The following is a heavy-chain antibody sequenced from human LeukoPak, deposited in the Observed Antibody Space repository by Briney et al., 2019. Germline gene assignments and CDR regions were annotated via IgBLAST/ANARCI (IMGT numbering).Heavy chain of an antibody. Sequence: GGSLRLSCAASGFIFSTYWMSWVRQVPGKGLEWVANIKQDGSEKYYVDSVKGRFTISRDNGKNSLFLQTNSLRAEDTAVYYCARGEEYCSSANCPWSFAYWGQGTLVAVSP. CDR2: IKQDGSEK. CDR3: ARGEEYCSSANCPWSFAY. V-gene: IGHV3-7*01. J-gene: IGHJ4*02. CDR1: GFIFSTYW. D-gene: IGHD2-2*01.